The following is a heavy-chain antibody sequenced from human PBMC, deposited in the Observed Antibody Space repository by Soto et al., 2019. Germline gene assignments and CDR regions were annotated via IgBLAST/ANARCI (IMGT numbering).Heavy chain of an antibody. V-gene: IGHV5-51*01. CDR1: GYSFTSYW. D-gene: IGHD1-26*01. CDR3: ARHGVGATMDVHAGRAEYFQH. Sequence: GESLKISCKGSGYSFTSYWIGWVRQMPGKGLEWMGIIYPGDSDTRYSPSFQGQVTISADKSISTAYLQWSSLKASDTAMYYCARHGVGATMDVHAGRAEYFQHWGQGTLVTVSS. CDR2: IYPGDSDT. J-gene: IGHJ1*01.